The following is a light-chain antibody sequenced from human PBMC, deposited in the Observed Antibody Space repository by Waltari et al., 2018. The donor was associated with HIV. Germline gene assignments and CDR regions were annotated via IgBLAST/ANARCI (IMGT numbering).Light chain of an antibody. Sequence: TVLTQSPATLSLSPGERATLSCRASHTVGSHLAWYQHKPGRAPRLLIYDAFKRAAGIPARFRGSGSGTDFTLTITSLEPEDFAVYYCQQRSNWITFGQGTRLEIK. CDR1: HTVGSH. CDR3: QQRSNWIT. CDR2: DAF. V-gene: IGKV3-11*01. J-gene: IGKJ5*01.